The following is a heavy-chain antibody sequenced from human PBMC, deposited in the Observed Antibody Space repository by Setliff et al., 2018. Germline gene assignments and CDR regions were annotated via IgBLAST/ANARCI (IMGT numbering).Heavy chain of an antibody. V-gene: IGHV1-69*05. CDR1: GGTFSSYA. D-gene: IGHD2-8*01. CDR2: IIPIFGTA. Sequence: SVKVSCKASGGTFSSYAISWVRQAPGQGLEWMGGIIPIFGTANYAQKFQGRVTITTDESTGTAYMELSSLRSEDTAVYYCARANCTNGVCYWGEYYYYGMDVWGQGTTVTVSS. CDR3: ARANCTNGVCYWGEYYYYGMDV. J-gene: IGHJ6*02.